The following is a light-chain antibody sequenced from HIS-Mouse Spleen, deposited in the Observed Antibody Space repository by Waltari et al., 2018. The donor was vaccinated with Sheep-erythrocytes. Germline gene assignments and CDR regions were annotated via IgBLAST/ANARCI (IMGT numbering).Light chain of an antibody. J-gene: IGLJ3*02. CDR2: EGS. Sequence: QSALTQPASVSGSPGHSVTISCTGTSSDVGCYNLVSWYQQHPGKAPKLMIYEGSKRPSGVSNRFSGSKSGNTASLTISGLQAEDEADYYCCSYAGSSTWVFGGGTKLTVL. CDR1: SSDVGCYNL. CDR3: CSYAGSSTWV. V-gene: IGLV2-23*01.